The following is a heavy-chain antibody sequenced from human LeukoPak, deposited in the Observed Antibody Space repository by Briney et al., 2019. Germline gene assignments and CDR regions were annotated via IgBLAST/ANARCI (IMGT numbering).Heavy chain of an antibody. CDR3: ARDQSGYSYGSAPYYYYGMDV. CDR2: IIPILGIA. Sequence: SVKVSCKASGGTFSSYAISWVRQAPGQGLEWMGRIIPILGIANYAQKFQGRVTITADKSTSTAYMELSSLRSEDTAVYYCARDQSGYSYGSAPYYYYGMDVWGQGTTVTVSS. J-gene: IGHJ6*02. CDR1: GGTFSSYA. V-gene: IGHV1-69*04. D-gene: IGHD5-18*01.